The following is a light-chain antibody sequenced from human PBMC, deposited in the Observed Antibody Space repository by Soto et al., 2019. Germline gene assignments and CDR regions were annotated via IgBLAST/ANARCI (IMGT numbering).Light chain of an antibody. Sequence: QSVLTQPPSVSGSPGQSVTISCTGTSSDVGSYNRVSWYRQPPGTAPKLMIYEVSNRPSGVPDRFSGSKSGNTASLTISGLQAEDEADYSCNSFTTSSNYVFGNGTKVTVL. CDR1: SSDVGSYNR. CDR3: NSFTTSSNYV. V-gene: IGLV2-18*02. J-gene: IGLJ1*01. CDR2: EVS.